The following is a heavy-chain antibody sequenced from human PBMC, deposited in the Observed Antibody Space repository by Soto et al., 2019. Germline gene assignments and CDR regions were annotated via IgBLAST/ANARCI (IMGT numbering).Heavy chain of an antibody. CDR2: IYYLGRT. D-gene: IGHD1-26*01. J-gene: IGHJ4*02. Sequence: QVQLQESGPGLVKPSETLSLTCTVDSISTYYWNWIRQTPGKGLEWIGYIYYLGRTNYNRSLKSRVAISIDMSKNQFSLRLNSVTAADTAVYYCARDPLGATHFDYWGQGALVTVSS. CDR1: SISTYY. V-gene: IGHV4-59*01. CDR3: ARDPLGATHFDY.